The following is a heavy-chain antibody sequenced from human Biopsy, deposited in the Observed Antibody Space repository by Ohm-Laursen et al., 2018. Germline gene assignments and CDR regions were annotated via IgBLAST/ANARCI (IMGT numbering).Heavy chain of an antibody. J-gene: IGHJ1*01. CDR3: ATKLTGYFHH. V-gene: IGHV1-69*06. D-gene: IGHD3-9*01. CDR1: GYTFTAYF. Sequence: SSVKVSCKVSGYTFTAYFIHWVRQSPGQGLEWLGGNIPILGTGNYAQKFQDRVTVAADTSTSTATMELRSLRSDDTAVYYCATKLTGYFHHWGQGTLVIVSS. CDR2: NIPILGTG.